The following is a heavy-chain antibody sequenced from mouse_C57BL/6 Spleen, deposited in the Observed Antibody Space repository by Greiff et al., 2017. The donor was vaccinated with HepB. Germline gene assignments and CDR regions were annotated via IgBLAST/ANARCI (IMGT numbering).Heavy chain of an antibody. V-gene: IGHV1-76*01. CDR2: IYPGSGNT. D-gene: IGHD1-1*01. J-gene: IGHJ1*03. CDR3: VFITTVEGYWYFDV. Sequence: QVQLKESGAELVRPGASVKLSCKASGYTFTDYYINWVKQRPGQGLEWIARIYPGSGNTYYNEKFKGKATLTAEKSSSTAYMQLSSLTSEDSAVYFCVFITTVEGYWYFDVWGTGTTVTVAS. CDR1: GYTFTDYY.